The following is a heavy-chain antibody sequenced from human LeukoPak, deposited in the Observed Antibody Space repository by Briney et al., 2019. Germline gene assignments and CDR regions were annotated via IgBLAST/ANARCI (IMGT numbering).Heavy chain of an antibody. CDR1: GFTFSSYA. J-gene: IGHJ3*02. CDR3: AREDLWFGEFGAFDI. CDR2: ISYDGSNK. D-gene: IGHD3-10*01. V-gene: IGHV3-30-3*01. Sequence: PGGSLRLSCAASGFTFSSYAMHWVRQAPGKGLEWVAVISYDGSNKYYADSVKGRFTISRDNSKSTLYLQMNSLRAEDTAVYYCAREDLWFGEFGAFDIWGQGTMVTVSS.